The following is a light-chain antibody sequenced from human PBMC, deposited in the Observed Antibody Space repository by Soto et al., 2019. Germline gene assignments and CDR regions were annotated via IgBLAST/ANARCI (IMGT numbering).Light chain of an antibody. Sequence: EIVLTQSPATLSLSPGERATLSCRASQSVNTYLAWYQQKPGQAPRLLIYDASNRATAIPARFSGSGSGTDFTLTISSLEPEDFAVYYCQQRSNWPSFTFGPGTKVDVK. CDR3: QQRSNWPSFT. CDR2: DAS. J-gene: IGKJ3*01. V-gene: IGKV3-11*01. CDR1: QSVNTY.